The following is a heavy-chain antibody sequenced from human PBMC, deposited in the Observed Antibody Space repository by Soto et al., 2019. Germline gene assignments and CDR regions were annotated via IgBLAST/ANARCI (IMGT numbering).Heavy chain of an antibody. J-gene: IGHJ4*02. CDR2: INHSGST. V-gene: IGHV4-34*01. CDR3: ARGLRLVSYYDSSGYWRY. D-gene: IGHD3-22*01. CDR1: GGSFSGYY. Sequence: SETLSITCAVYGGSFSGYYWSWIRQPPGKGLEWIGEINHSGSTNYNPSLKSRVTISVDTSKNQFSLKLSSVTAADTAVYYCARGLRLVSYYDSSGYWRYWGQGTLVTVS.